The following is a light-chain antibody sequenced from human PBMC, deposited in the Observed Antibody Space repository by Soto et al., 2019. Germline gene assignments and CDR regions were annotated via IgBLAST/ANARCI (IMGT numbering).Light chain of an antibody. J-gene: IGKJ1*01. CDR3: QQYGSSPWT. CDR1: QSFSDY. Sequence: EIVLTQSPATLSFSPGGRATLSCKSSQSFSDYLAWYQQKPGQAPRLLIYGASSRATGIPDRFSGSGSGTDFTLTISRLEPEDFAVYYCQQYGSSPWTFGQGTKVDIK. V-gene: IGKV3-20*01. CDR2: GAS.